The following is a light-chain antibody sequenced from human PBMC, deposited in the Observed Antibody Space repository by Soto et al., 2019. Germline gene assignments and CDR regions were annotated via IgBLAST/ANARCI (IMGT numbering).Light chain of an antibody. V-gene: IGKV3D-11*02. CDR3: QQRSNWHRLT. J-gene: IGKJ4*01. Sequence: EIVLTQSPATLSLSPGERATLSCRASQSVSSYLAWYQQKPGHAPRLLIYDASNRATGIPARFSGSGPGTDFTLTISSLEPEDFAVYYCQQRSNWHRLTFGGGTKVEIK. CDR1: QSVSSY. CDR2: DAS.